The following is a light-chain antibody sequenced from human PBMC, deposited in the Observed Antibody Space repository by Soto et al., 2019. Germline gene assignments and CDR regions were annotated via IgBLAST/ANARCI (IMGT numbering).Light chain of an antibody. J-gene: IGKJ2*01. CDR3: QQYGNSPS. V-gene: IGKV3-20*01. CDR1: QRVSCSS. Sequence: VLTQSPGTLSLSPGDRATLSCRASQRVSCSSLAWYQQKPGQAPRLLIYGGSNRATGVPDRFSGSGSGADFTLTISRLEPEDFAVYHCQQYGNSPSFGQGTKREIK. CDR2: GGS.